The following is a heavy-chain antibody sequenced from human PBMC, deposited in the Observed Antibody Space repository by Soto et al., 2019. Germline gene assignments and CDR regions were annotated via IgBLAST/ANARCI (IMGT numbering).Heavy chain of an antibody. CDR1: GGSISSSSYY. CDR2: IYYSGST. J-gene: IGHJ5*02. Sequence: QLQLQESGPGLVKPSETLSLTCTVSGGSISSSSYYWGWIRQPPGKGLEWIGSIYYSGSTYYNPSRKSRVTISVDTAKNQFSLKLSSVTAADTAVYYCARRTRDYAFWSGYYSGWFDPWGQGTLVSVSS. D-gene: IGHD3-3*01. CDR3: ARRTRDYAFWSGYYSGWFDP. V-gene: IGHV4-39*01.